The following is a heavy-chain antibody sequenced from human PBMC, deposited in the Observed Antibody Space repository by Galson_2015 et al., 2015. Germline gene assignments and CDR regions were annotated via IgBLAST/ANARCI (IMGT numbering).Heavy chain of an antibody. CDR2: IIPILGIA. D-gene: IGHD1-26*01. Sequence: SVKVSCKASGGTFSSYTISWVRQAPGQGLEWMGRIIPILGIANYAQKFQGRVTITADKSTSTAYMELSSLRSEDTAVYYCASPSLIVGAPRAFDIWGQGTMVTVSS. CDR1: GGTFSSYT. V-gene: IGHV1-69*02. CDR3: ASPSLIVGAPRAFDI. J-gene: IGHJ3*02.